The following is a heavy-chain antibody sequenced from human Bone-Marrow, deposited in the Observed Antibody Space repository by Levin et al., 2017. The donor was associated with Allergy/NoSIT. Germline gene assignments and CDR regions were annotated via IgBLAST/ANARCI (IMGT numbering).Heavy chain of an antibody. CDR1: GGSFSGYY. Sequence: PSETLSLTCAVYGGSFSGYYWSWIRQPPGKGLEWIGEINHSGSTNYNPSLKSRVTISVDTSKNQFSLKLSSVTAADTAVYYCARVQWLASIDYWGQGTLVTVSS. CDR3: ARVQWLASIDY. D-gene: IGHD6-19*01. V-gene: IGHV4-34*01. J-gene: IGHJ4*02. CDR2: INHSGST.